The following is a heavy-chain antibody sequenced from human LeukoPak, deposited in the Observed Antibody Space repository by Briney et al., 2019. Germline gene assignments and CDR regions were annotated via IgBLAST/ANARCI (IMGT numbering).Heavy chain of an antibody. CDR1: GFTFSDYY. D-gene: IGHD2-15*01. Sequence: GGSLRLSCAASGFTFSDYYMSWIRQAPGKGLEWVSYISSSGSTIYYADSVKGRFTISRDKAKNSLYLQMNSLRAEDTAVYYCARSGPPYCSGGSCYEAPYYYYGMDVWGQGTTVTVSS. V-gene: IGHV3-11*01. J-gene: IGHJ6*02. CDR2: ISSSGSTI. CDR3: ARSGPPYCSGGSCYEAPYYYYGMDV.